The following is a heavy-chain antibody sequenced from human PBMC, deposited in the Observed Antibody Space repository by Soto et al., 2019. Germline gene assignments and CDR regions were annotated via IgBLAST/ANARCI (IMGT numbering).Heavy chain of an antibody. Sequence: SETLSLTCTVSGGSISSISYYWGWIRQPPGKGLEWIGSIYYSGSTYYNPSLKSRVTISVDTSKNQFSLKLSSVTAADTAVYYCARPKLTDTVVGGFDQWGQGTLVTVS. V-gene: IGHV4-39*01. CDR2: IYYSGST. CDR3: ARPKLTDTVVGGFDQ. J-gene: IGHJ4*02. D-gene: IGHD2-21*01. CDR1: GGSISSISYY.